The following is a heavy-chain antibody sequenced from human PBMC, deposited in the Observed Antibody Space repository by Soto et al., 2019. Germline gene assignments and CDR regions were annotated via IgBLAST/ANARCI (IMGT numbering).Heavy chain of an antibody. D-gene: IGHD4-4*01. V-gene: IGHV1-8*01. CDR3: ARGSYLRLQYYYYYMDV. CDR1: GYTFTSYD. CDR2: MNPNSGNT. Sequence: QVQLVQSGAEVKKPGASVKVSCKASGYTFTSYDINWVRQATGQGLEWMGWMNPNSGNTGYAQKFQGRVTMTRNTSISTAYMELSSLRSEDTAVYYCARGSYLRLQYYYYYMDVWGKGTTVTVSS. J-gene: IGHJ6*03.